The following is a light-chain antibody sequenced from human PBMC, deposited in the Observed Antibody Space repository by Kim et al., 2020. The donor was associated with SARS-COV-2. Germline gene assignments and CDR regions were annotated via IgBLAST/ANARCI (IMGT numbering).Light chain of an antibody. CDR3: QQSYSTPWT. Sequence: DIQMTQSPSSLSASVRDRVSITCRASQNIARYLNWYQQKPGKAPRLLISGTSTLESGVPARFSGSSSGTDFTLTISTLQPEDFATYYCQQSYSTPWTFGQGTKVDIK. J-gene: IGKJ1*01. V-gene: IGKV1-39*01. CDR1: QNIARY. CDR2: GTS.